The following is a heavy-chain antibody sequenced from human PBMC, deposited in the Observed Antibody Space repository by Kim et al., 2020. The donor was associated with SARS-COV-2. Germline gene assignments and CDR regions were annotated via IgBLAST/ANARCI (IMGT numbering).Heavy chain of an antibody. V-gene: IGHV3-23*01. J-gene: IGHJ6*02. CDR1: GFTFSSYV. Sequence: GGSLRLSCAASGFTFSSYVMSWVRQAPGKGLEWVSAISGSGGSTYYADSVKGRFTISRDNSKNTLYLQMNSLRAEDTAVYYCAKDYSSSSHYYYGMDVWGQGTTVTVSS. CDR2: ISGSGGST. D-gene: IGHD6-6*01. CDR3: AKDYSSSSHYYYGMDV.